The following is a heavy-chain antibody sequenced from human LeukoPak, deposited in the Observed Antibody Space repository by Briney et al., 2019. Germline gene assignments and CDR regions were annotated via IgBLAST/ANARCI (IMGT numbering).Heavy chain of an antibody. J-gene: IGHJ4*02. D-gene: IGHD4-17*01. V-gene: IGHV4-4*07. Sequence: SEILSLTCTVSGGSISSYYWSWIRQPAGKGLEWIGRIYTSGSTNYNPSLRSRVTMSVDTSKNQFSLKLSSVTAADTAVYYCASDYGDYPSSYWGQGTLVTVSS. CDR1: GGSISSYY. CDR2: IYTSGST. CDR3: ASDYGDYPSSY.